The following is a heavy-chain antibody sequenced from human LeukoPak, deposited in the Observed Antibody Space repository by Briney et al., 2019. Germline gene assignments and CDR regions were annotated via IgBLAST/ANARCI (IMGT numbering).Heavy chain of an antibody. Sequence: SVKVSCKASGGTFSNHAVSWVRQAPGQGLEWMGGIIPIFGTANYAQKFQGRVTITADESTSTAYMELSSLRSEDTAVYYCARDGITGTTGSDYWGQGTLVTVSS. V-gene: IGHV1-69*13. CDR3: ARDGITGTTGSDY. CDR1: GGTFSNHA. J-gene: IGHJ4*02. CDR2: IIPIFGTA. D-gene: IGHD1-20*01.